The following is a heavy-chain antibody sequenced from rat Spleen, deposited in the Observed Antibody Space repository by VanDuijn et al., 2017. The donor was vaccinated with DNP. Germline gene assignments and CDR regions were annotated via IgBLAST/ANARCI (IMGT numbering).Heavy chain of an antibody. J-gene: IGHJ3*01. D-gene: IGHD1-11*01. CDR1: GFTFSDYN. CDR2: IKYDGSNT. CDR3: ARHFYGDYTARFAY. V-gene: IGHV5-7*01. Sequence: EVQLVESGGGLVQPGRSLKLSCAASGFTFSDYNMAWVRQAPKKGLEWVASIKYDGSNTYYRDSVKGRFTISRDNAKSTLYLQMDSLRSEDTATYYCARHFYGDYTARFAYWGQGTLVTVSS.